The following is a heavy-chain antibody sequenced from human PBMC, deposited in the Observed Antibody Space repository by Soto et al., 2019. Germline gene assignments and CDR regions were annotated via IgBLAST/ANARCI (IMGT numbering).Heavy chain of an antibody. V-gene: IGHV1-18*01. Sequence: QVQLVQSGAEVKKPGASVKVSCKASGYTFTKYGINWVRQAPGQGLEWMGWISADNGDTNYVQKFQGRVTMTTDTSTSTVYMELRSLISDDTAVYYCARGLAQPLGYWGQGTLVTVSS. CDR2: ISADNGDT. J-gene: IGHJ4*02. D-gene: IGHD2-2*01. CDR1: GYTFTKYG. CDR3: ARGLAQPLGY.